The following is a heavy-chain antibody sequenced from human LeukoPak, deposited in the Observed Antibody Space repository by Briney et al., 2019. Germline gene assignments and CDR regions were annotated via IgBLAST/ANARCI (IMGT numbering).Heavy chain of an antibody. J-gene: IGHJ3*01. V-gene: IGHV3-23*01. CDR1: GFTFSSFA. D-gene: IGHD3-9*01. CDR2: ICTSSANT. CDR3: ARDPPVLRYFDWLPQRDAFDV. Sequence: PGGSLRLSCAASGFTFSSFALSWIRQAPGKGLEWVSAICTSSANTYYADSVKGRFTISRDNSQNTLYLQINNLRAEDTAVYYCARDPPVLRYFDWLPQRDAFDVWGQGTMVTVSS.